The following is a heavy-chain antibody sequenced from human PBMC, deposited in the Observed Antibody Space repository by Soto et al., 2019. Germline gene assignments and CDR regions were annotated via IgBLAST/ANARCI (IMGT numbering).Heavy chain of an antibody. V-gene: IGHV3-21*06. Sequence: EVQMLESGGGLVQPGGSLRLSCEVSGFTFTSYAMNWVRQAPGKGLEGVAGMTSSGSGTFYADSVKGRFTISRDNAKNSLYLEMNSLRAEDTAVYYCARESEDLTSNFDYWGQGTLVTVSS. CDR2: MTSSGSGT. J-gene: IGHJ4*02. CDR3: ARESEDLTSNFDY. CDR1: GFTFTSYA.